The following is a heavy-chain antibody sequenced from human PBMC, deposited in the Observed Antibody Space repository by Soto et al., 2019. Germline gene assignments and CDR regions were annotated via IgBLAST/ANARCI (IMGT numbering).Heavy chain of an antibody. CDR3: ARGPQFPMMTFGGII. D-gene: IGHD3-16*02. CDR2: IRRSGIYI. J-gene: IGHJ4*02. Sequence: EVRLVESGGGLVKPGGSLRLSCAASGFTFSSYSMNWVRQAPGKGLEWVSSIRRSGIYIYYEDSVKGRFTISRDNDKNSLYLKMNGLRAEDTAVYYCARGPQFPMMTFGGIIGGQGTLV. CDR1: GFTFSSYS. V-gene: IGHV3-21*01.